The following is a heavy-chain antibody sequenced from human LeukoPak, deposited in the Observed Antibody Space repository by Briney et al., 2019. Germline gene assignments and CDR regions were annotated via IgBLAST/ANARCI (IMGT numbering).Heavy chain of an antibody. CDR3: ARGIHGRHPYYYYYGMDV. CDR2: INHSGST. Sequence: SETLSLTCAVYGGSFSGYYWSWIRQPPGKGLEWIGEINHSGSTNYNPSLKSRVTISVDTSKNQFSLKLSSVTAADTAVYYSARGIHGRHPYYYYYGMDVWGQGTMVTVSS. CDR1: GGSFSGYY. J-gene: IGHJ6*02. V-gene: IGHV4-34*01.